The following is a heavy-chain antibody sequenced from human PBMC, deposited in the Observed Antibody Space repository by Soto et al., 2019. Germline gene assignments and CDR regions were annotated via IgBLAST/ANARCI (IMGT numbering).Heavy chain of an antibody. CDR2: ISYDGNNR. V-gene: IGHV3-30*18. CDR1: GFTFSSYA. CDR3: AKLGFDSSGASSLFDA. Sequence: QVQLVESGGGVVQAGRSLRLSCVASGFTFSSYAMHWVRRAPGKGLEWMTIISYDGNNRYYADSVKGRFTISRDNSKNTLYLQMNSLRPEDTAVYYCAKLGFDSSGASSLFDAWGQGTLVTVSS. J-gene: IGHJ4*02. D-gene: IGHD3-22*01.